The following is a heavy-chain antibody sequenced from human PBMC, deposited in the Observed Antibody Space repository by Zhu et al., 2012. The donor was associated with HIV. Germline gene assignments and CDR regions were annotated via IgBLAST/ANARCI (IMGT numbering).Heavy chain of an antibody. CDR1: SGSISDYY. J-gene: IGHJ4*02. D-gene: IGHD6-13*01. Sequence: QVQLQESGPGLVKPSETLSLTCTVSSGSISDYYWSWIRQPAGSGLEWIGRIYTSGSTNYNPSLKSRVTMSVDTSKNQFSLKLSSVTAXDTAVYYCARGLFSSSSSTLDYWGQGTLVTVSS. V-gene: IGHV4-4*07. CDR2: IYTSGST. CDR3: ARGLFSSSSSTLDY.